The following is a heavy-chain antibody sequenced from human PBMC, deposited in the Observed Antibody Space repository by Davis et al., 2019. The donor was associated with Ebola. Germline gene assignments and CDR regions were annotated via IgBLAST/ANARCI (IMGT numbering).Heavy chain of an antibody. CDR2: IRYDGSRK. V-gene: IGHV3-30*02. D-gene: IGHD6-13*01. J-gene: IGHJ4*02. Sequence: GESLKILCAASGFTFSNYGIHWVRQAPGKGLEWVGSIRYDGSRKYYGDSVKGRFTISRDNSKNMLYLQMDSLRAEDTAVYYCVFAHWYHTGMNRGGYWGQGTLVTVSS. CDR1: GFTFSNYG. CDR3: VFAHWYHTGMNRGGY.